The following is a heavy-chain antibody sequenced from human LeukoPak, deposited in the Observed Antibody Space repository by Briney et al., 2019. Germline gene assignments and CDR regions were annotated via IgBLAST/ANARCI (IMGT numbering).Heavy chain of an antibody. D-gene: IGHD6-19*01. CDR3: AKAPIAVVYNWFDP. CDR1: GFTFSSYA. V-gene: IGHV3-23*01. CDR2: ISGSGGST. Sequence: PGGSLRLSCAASGFTFSSYAMSWVRQAPGKGLEWVSAISGSGGSTYYADSVKGRFTISRDNSRNTLYLQMNSLRAEDTAVYYCAKAPIAVVYNWFDPWGQGTLVTVSS. J-gene: IGHJ5*02.